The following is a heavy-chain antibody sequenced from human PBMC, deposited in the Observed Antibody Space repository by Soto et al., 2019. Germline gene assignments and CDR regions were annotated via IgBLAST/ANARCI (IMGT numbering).Heavy chain of an antibody. V-gene: IGHV3-23*01. Sequence: PGGSLRLSCAASGFTFSSYAMSWVRQAPGKGLEWVSAISGSGGSTYYADSVKGRFTISRDNSKNTLYLQMNSLRAEDTAVYYCAKVREYDFWSGGGRKYYFDYWGQGTLVTVSS. CDR2: ISGSGGST. CDR1: GFTFSSYA. J-gene: IGHJ4*02. CDR3: AKVREYDFWSGGGRKYYFDY. D-gene: IGHD3-3*01.